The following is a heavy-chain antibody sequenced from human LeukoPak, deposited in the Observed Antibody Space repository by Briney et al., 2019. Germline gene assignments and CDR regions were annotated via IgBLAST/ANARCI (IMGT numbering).Heavy chain of an antibody. Sequence: ASVKVSCKASGGTFSSYAISWVRQAPGQGLEWMGWINPNSGGTNYAQKFQGRVTMTRDTSISTAYMELSRLRSDDTAVYYCARDPDIVVVPAAPLCWFDPWGQGTLVTVSS. J-gene: IGHJ5*02. CDR3: ARDPDIVVVPAAPLCWFDP. CDR2: INPNSGGT. V-gene: IGHV1-2*02. D-gene: IGHD2-2*01. CDR1: GGTFSSYA.